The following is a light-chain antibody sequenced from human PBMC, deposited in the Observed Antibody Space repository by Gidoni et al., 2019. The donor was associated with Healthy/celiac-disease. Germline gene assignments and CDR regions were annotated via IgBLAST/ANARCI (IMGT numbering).Light chain of an antibody. Sequence: DIQMTQSPSTLSASVGDRGTITCRASQSISSWLAWYQQKPGKAPKLLIYKASSLESGVPSRFSGSGSGTEFTLTISSLQPDDFATYYCQQYNSYCSFGQGTKLEIK. V-gene: IGKV1-5*03. J-gene: IGKJ2*04. CDR2: KAS. CDR3: QQYNSYCS. CDR1: QSISSW.